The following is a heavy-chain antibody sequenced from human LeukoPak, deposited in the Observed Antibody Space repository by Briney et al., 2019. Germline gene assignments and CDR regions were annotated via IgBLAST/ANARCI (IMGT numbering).Heavy chain of an antibody. CDR1: GYTFTSYY. CDR3: TRETGLNGMDV. J-gene: IGHJ6*02. CDR2: INPSGGST. Sequence: ASVKVSCKASGYTFTSYYMHWVRQAPGQGLEWMGIINPSGGSTSYAQKFQGRVTMTRDTSTSTVYMELSSLRSEDTAVYYCTRETGLNGMDVWGQGTTVTVSS. D-gene: IGHD3-10*01. V-gene: IGHV1-46*03.